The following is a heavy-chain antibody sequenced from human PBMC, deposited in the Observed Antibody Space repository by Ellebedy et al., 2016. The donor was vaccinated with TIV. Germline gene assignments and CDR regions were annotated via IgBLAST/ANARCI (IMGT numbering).Heavy chain of an antibody. CDR2: INHSGST. CDR1: GGSFSGYY. V-gene: IGHV4-34*01. J-gene: IGHJ5*02. CDR3: ARGGDIVATITGRNENWFDP. Sequence: SETLSLTXAVYGGSFSGYYWSWIRQPPGKGLEWIGEINHSGSTNYNPSLKSRVTISVDTSKNQFSLKLSSVTAADTAVYYCARGGDIVATITGRNENWFDPWGQGTLVTVSS. D-gene: IGHD5-12*01.